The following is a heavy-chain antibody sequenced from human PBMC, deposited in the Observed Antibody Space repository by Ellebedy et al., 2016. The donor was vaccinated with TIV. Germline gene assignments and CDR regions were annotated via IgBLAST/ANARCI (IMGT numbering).Heavy chain of an antibody. J-gene: IGHJ4*02. CDR2: ISYDANSK. V-gene: IGHV3-30-3*01. CDR1: GFTFNSYA. D-gene: IGHD6-19*01. CDR3: ARDLDKSSGWYGGAAY. Sequence: GESLKISCAASGFTFNSYAMHWVRQAPGKGLEWVAVISYDANSKYYADSVKGRFTISRDNSMTTLYLEMNSLRAEDAAVYYCARDLDKSSGWYGGAAYWGQGTLVTVSS.